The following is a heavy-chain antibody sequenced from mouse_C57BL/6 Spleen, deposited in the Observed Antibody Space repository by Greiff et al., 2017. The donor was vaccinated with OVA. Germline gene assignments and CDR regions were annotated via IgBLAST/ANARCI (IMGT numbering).Heavy chain of an antibody. CDR2: INPGSGGT. D-gene: IGHD2-5*01. CDR1: GYAFTNYL. V-gene: IGHV1-54*01. J-gene: IGHJ2*01. Sequence: QVQLQQSGAELVRPGTSVKVSCKASGYAFTNYLIEWVKQRPGQGLEWIGVINPGSGGTNYNEKFKGKATLTADKSSSTAYMQLSSLTSEDSAVYFCARSYSNYNFDYGGQGTTLTVSS. CDR3: ARSYSNYNFDY.